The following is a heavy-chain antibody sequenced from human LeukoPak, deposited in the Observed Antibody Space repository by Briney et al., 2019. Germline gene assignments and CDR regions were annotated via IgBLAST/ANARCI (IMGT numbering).Heavy chain of an antibody. Sequence: PGRSLRLSCAASGFTFSSYAMHWVRQAPGKGLEWVAVISYDGSNKYYADSVKGRFTISRDNAKNSLYLQMNSLRAEDTAVYYCARITMVRGVIYRAYYMDVWGKGTTVTVSS. CDR2: ISYDGSNK. CDR3: ARITMVRGVIYRAYYMDV. V-gene: IGHV3-30-3*01. D-gene: IGHD3-10*01. J-gene: IGHJ6*03. CDR1: GFTFSSYA.